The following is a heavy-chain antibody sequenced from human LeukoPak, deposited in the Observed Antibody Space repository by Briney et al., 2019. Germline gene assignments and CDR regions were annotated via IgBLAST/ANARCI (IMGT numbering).Heavy chain of an antibody. V-gene: IGHV4-34*01. J-gene: IGHJ4*02. Sequence: PSETLSLTCAVYGGSFSGYYWSWIRQPPGKGLEWIGEINHSGSTNYNPSLKSRVTISVDTSKNQFSLKLSSVTAADTAVYYCARGRGYCSGGSCYSPTFDYWGQGTLITVSP. D-gene: IGHD2-15*01. CDR2: INHSGST. CDR3: ARGRGYCSGGSCYSPTFDY. CDR1: GGSFSGYY.